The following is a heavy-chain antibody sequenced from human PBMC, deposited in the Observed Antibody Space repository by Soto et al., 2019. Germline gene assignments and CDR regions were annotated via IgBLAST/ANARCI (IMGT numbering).Heavy chain of an antibody. Sequence: SVKVSCKASGGTFSSYAISWVRQAPGQGLEWMGGIIPIFGTANYAQKFQGRVTITADKSTSTAYMELSSLRSEDTAVYYCARERAWGIQLSSSSYYYYYGMDVWGQGTTVTVSS. CDR1: GGTFSSYA. V-gene: IGHV1-69*06. J-gene: IGHJ6*02. CDR3: ARERAWGIQLSSSSYYYYYGMDV. CDR2: IIPIFGTA. D-gene: IGHD5-18*01.